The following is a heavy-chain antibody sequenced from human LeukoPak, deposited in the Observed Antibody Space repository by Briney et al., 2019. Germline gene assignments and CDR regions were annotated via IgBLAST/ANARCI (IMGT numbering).Heavy chain of an antibody. CDR2: IFYSGTT. CDR1: GGSISSYY. J-gene: IGHJ4*02. CDR3: ARDRSLLVEAPFDY. Sequence: SETLSLTCTVSGGSISSYYWGWIRQPPGKGLEWIGFIFYSGTTNYNPSLKSRVTISVDTSKNQFSLKLSSVTAADTAVYYCARDRSLLVEAPFDYWGQGTPVTVSS. V-gene: IGHV4-59*01. D-gene: IGHD2-8*02.